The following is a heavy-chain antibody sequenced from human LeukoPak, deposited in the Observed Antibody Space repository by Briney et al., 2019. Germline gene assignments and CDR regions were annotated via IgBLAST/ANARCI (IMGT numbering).Heavy chain of an antibody. CDR2: IYSGGST. J-gene: IGHJ5*02. CDR3: AKGLSSWYVNWFDP. CDR1: GFTVSSNY. D-gene: IGHD6-13*01. V-gene: IGHV3-53*01. Sequence: GGSLRLSCAASGFTVSSNYMSWVRQAPGKGLEWVSVIYSGGSTYYADSVKGRFTISRDNSKNTLYLQMNSLRAEDTAVYYCAKGLSSWYVNWFDPWGQGTLVTVSS.